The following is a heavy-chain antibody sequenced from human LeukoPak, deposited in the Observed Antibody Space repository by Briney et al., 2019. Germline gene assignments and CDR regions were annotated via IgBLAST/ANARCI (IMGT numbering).Heavy chain of an antibody. CDR1: GYSFTSYW. D-gene: IGHD2-15*01. J-gene: IGHJ4*02. V-gene: IGHV5-51*01. CDR2: IYPGDSDT. Sequence: GESLKISCKGSGYSFTSYWIGWVRQMPGKGLVWMGIIYPGDSDTRYSPSFQGQVTISADKSTSTVYLQWSSLKASDSAMYYCSRRGVAVDDNWGQGTLLIVSS. CDR3: SRRGVAVDDN.